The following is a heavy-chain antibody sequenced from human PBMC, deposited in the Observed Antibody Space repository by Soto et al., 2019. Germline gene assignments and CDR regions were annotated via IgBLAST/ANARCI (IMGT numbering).Heavy chain of an antibody. J-gene: IGHJ5*02. CDR3: ARVVVAAQGGWFDP. V-gene: IGHV4-30-2*01. Sequence: SETLSLTCAVSGGSISSGDYCWSWIRQPPGKGLEWVGYNYNSGSTHYNPSLKSRVTISVDRSKNQFSLKLTSVTAADTAVYYCARVVVAAQGGWFDPWGQGTLVTVSS. CDR2: NYNSGST. CDR1: GGSISSGDYC. D-gene: IGHD2-15*01.